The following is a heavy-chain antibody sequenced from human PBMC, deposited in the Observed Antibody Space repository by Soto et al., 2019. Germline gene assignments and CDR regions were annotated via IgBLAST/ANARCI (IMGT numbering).Heavy chain of an antibody. V-gene: IGHV4-59*08. CDR1: GASTSRYY. D-gene: IGHD3-3*01. CDR2: IYYSGST. Sequence: SETLSLTCTVSGASTSRYYWGWVRQPPGKGLEWIGYIYYSGSTNYSPSLKSRVTISVDTSKNQFSLKLSSVTAADTAVYYCARLTFWSGLQWWFDPWGQGTLVTVSS. CDR3: ARLTFWSGLQWWFDP. J-gene: IGHJ5*02.